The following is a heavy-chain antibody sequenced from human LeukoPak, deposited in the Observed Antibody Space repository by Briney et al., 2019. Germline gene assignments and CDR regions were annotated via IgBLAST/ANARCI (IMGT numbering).Heavy chain of an antibody. D-gene: IGHD3-3*02. CDR2: TSGSGDIT. J-gene: IGHJ4*02. Sequence: PGGSLRLSCAASGFTFNSYVMSWVRQAPGKGQEWVASTSGSGDITYYADSVKGRFTIYRDNSKNTLYLQMNSLRAEDTAVYYCAKGRIAFYYFDYWGQGTLVTVSS. V-gene: IGHV3-23*01. CDR1: GFTFNSYV. CDR3: AKGRIAFYYFDY.